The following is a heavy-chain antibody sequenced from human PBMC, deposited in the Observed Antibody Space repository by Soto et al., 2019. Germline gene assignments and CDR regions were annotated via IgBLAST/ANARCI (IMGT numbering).Heavy chain of an antibody. CDR1: GFTFSSYG. J-gene: IGHJ5*02. CDR3: AKDSVAGNNNWFDP. V-gene: IGHV3-30*18. D-gene: IGHD6-19*01. CDR2: ISYDGSNK. Sequence: QVQLVESGGGVVQPGRSLRLSCAASGFTFSSYGIHWVRQAPGKGLEWVAVISYDGSNKYYADSVKGRFTISRDNSKNTLYLQMNSLRAEDTAVYYCAKDSVAGNNNWFDPWGQGTLVTVSS.